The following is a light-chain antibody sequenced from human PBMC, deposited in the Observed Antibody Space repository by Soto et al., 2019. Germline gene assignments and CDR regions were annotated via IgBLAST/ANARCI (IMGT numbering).Light chain of an antibody. CDR1: SSNIGNNY. V-gene: IGLV1-51*01. Sequence: QSVLTQPPSVSAAPGQHVTISCSGSSSNIGNNYVSWYQHLPVTAPKLLIYDNNKRPSGLPDRFSGTKSGTSATLGITGLQTGDEADYYCGTWDSSLIAGVFGGGTKVTVL. J-gene: IGLJ2*01. CDR2: DNN. CDR3: GTWDSSLIAGV.